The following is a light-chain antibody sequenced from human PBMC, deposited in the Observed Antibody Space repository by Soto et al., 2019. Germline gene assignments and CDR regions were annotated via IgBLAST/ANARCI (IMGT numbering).Light chain of an antibody. CDR1: SSDVGGYNY. V-gene: IGLV2-14*03. J-gene: IGLJ1*01. CDR2: DVS. Sequence: QSVLTQPASVSGSPGQSITISCTGTSSDVGGYNYVSWYQHHPGKAPKLLIYDVSNRPSGISNHFSGSKSDNTASLTISGLQPEDEADYYCSSYTTSNTRQIVFGTGTKLTVL. CDR3: SSYTTSNTRQIV.